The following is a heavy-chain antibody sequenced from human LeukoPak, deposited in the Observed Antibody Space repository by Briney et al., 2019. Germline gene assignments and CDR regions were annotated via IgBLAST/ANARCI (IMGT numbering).Heavy chain of an antibody. D-gene: IGHD3-10*01. Sequence: PGGSLRLSCVASEFNFQNNWMNWVRQAPGKGLEWVAGVKKDGSEKYYVDSVKGRFTISRDNAKNSLYLQMNSLRVEDTAVYYCARGPPYGSRSDYFDYWGQGTLVTVSS. V-gene: IGHV3-7*01. CDR3: ARGPPYGSRSDYFDY. CDR2: VKKDGSEK. CDR1: EFNFQNNW. J-gene: IGHJ4*02.